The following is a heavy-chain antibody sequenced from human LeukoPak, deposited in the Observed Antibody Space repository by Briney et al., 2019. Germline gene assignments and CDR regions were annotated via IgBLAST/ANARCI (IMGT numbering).Heavy chain of an antibody. D-gene: IGHD3-16*01. CDR3: AREGSYGYTFDY. V-gene: IGHV4-39*02. CDR2: IYYSGST. Sequence: SETLSLTCTVSGGSISTTSYYWGWIRQPPGKGLEWIGSIYYSGSTYYSPSLKSRVTISVDTSKNQFSLKLNSVTAADTAVYFCAREGSYGYTFDYWGQGTLVTVSS. CDR1: GGSISTTSYY. J-gene: IGHJ4*02.